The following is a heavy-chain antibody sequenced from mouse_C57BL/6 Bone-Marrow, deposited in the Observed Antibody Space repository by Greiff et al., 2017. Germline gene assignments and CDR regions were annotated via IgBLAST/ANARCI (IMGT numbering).Heavy chain of an antibody. D-gene: IGHD1-1*01. Sequence: QVQLQQSGAELVRPGASVTLSCKASGYTFTDYEMHWVKQTPVHGLEWIGAIDPETGGTAYNQKFKGKDILTADKSSSTAYMELRSLTSEDSAVYYCTRPYGSCYPYYAMDYWGQGTSVTVSS. J-gene: IGHJ4*01. CDR3: TRPYGSCYPYYAMDY. CDR1: GYTFTDYE. CDR2: IDPETGGT. V-gene: IGHV1-15*01.